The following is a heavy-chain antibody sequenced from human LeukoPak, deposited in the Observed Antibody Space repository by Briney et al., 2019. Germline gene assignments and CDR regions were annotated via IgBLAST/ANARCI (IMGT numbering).Heavy chain of an antibody. D-gene: IGHD1-26*01. CDR1: GGSISSGSYY. CDR2: IYTSGGT. Sequence: SETLSLTCTVSGGSISSGSYYWSWIRQPAGKGLEWIGRIYTSGGTNYNPSLKSRVTISVDTSKNQLSLKLSSVTAADTAVYYCARTPGSYDAFDIWGQGTMVTVSS. V-gene: IGHV4-61*02. CDR3: ARTPGSYDAFDI. J-gene: IGHJ3*02.